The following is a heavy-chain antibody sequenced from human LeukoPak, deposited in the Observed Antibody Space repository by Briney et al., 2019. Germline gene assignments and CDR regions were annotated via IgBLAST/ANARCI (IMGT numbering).Heavy chain of an antibody. CDR2: ISGRSNHI. Sequence: GGSLRLSCAGSGFLFSRYNLNWFRQAPGKGLERVSAISGRSNHIFYAGSVKGRFTISRDNAKNSLYLQMNSLGAEDTAVYYCARDAQWLVPEGYYYYMDVWGKGTTVTVSS. J-gene: IGHJ6*03. V-gene: IGHV3-21*01. CDR1: GFLFSRYN. CDR3: ARDAQWLVPEGYYYYMDV. D-gene: IGHD6-19*01.